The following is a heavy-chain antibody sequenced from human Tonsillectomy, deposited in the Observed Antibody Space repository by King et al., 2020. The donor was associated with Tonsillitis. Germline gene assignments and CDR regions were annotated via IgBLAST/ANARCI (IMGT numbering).Heavy chain of an antibody. CDR3: VRDRGNWFDP. Sequence: VQLVESGGGVVQPGRSLRLSCAASGFTFSSFGMHWVRQAPGKGLEWVAVIWYDGSKEYYADSVKGRFTVSRDDAKNTVYLQMDSLRAEDTALYYCVRDRGNWFDPWGQGTLVTVSP. CDR2: IWYDGSKE. J-gene: IGHJ5*02. CDR1: GFTFSSFG. V-gene: IGHV3-33*01.